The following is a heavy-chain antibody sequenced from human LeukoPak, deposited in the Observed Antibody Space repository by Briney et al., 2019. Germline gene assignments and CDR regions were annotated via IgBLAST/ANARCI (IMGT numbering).Heavy chain of an antibody. CDR2: ISSSSSYI. CDR1: GFTFSDYY. D-gene: IGHD3-3*01. J-gene: IGHJ6*02. V-gene: IGHV3-21*01. Sequence: PGGSLRLSCAASGFTFSDYYMNWVRQAPGKGLEGVSSISSSSSYIYYADSVKGRFTISRDNAKNSLYLQMNSLRAEDTAVYYCARDRARFLEWTQYYGMDIWGQGTTVTVSS. CDR3: ARDRARFLEWTQYYGMDI.